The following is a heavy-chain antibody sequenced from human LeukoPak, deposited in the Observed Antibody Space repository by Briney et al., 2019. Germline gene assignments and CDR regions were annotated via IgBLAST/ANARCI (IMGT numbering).Heavy chain of an antibody. CDR3: ARDPCSGTSCFDY. Sequence: ASVKVSCKASGYTFTSYGISWVRQAPGQGLEWMGWISAYNGNTNYAQKLQGRVTMTRDTSISTVYMQLNSLRSDDTAVYFCARDPCSGTSCFDYWGQGTLVTVSS. CDR2: ISAYNGNT. D-gene: IGHD2-2*01. J-gene: IGHJ4*02. CDR1: GYTFTSYG. V-gene: IGHV1-18*01.